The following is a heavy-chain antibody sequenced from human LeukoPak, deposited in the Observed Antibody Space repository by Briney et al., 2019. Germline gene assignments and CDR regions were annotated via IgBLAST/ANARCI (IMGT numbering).Heavy chain of an antibody. CDR1: GFTFSTYA. J-gene: IGHJ4*02. D-gene: IGHD4-17*01. CDR3: AKQPAVTXYFDY. CDR2: ISGSGGST. Sequence: GGSLRLSCAASGFTFSTYAMSWVRQAPGKGLEWVSGISGSGGSTYYADSVKGRFTISRDNSKNTLYLEMNSLRAEDTAVYYCAKQPAVTXYFDYWGQGXXVTVSS. V-gene: IGHV3-23*01.